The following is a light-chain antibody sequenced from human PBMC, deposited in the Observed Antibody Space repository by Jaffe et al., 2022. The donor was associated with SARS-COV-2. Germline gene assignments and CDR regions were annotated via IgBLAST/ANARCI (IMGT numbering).Light chain of an antibody. V-gene: IGLV2-23*01. CDR2: ESN. Sequence: QSALTQPASVSGSPGQSITISCIGTSSDIGAYNLVSWYQQLPGKAPKLMMYESNKRPSGVSDRFSGSKSGNTASLTISGLQPEDEAHYHCCSYAGSSTWVFGGGTKLTVL. J-gene: IGLJ3*02. CDR3: CSYAGSSTWV. CDR1: SSDIGAYNL.